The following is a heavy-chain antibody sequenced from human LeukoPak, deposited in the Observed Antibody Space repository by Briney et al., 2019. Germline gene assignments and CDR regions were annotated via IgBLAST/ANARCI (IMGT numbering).Heavy chain of an antibody. J-gene: IGHJ4*02. Sequence: PGGSLRLSCAASGFTFSDYYMSWIRQAPGKGLEWVSYISSSGSTIYYAGSVKGRFTISRDNAKNSLYLQMNSLRAEDTAVYYCARVFIGDYGDYQFDYWGQGTLVTASS. CDR2: ISSSGSTI. CDR3: ARVFIGDYGDYQFDY. D-gene: IGHD4-17*01. V-gene: IGHV3-11*04. CDR1: GFTFSDYY.